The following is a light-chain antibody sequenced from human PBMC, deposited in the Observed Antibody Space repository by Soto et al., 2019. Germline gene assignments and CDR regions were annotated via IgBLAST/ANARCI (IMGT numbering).Light chain of an antibody. J-gene: IGKJ4*01. V-gene: IGKV1-39*01. Sequence: DIQMTQSPSSLSASVGDRVTITCRASQTISSYLNWYQQRPGKAPKLLIYAASSLQSGVPSRFSGSGSRTDFSLTISDLQPEDFASYYCQQSFSNPLTFGGGTKVDIK. CDR3: QQSFSNPLT. CDR1: QTISSY. CDR2: AAS.